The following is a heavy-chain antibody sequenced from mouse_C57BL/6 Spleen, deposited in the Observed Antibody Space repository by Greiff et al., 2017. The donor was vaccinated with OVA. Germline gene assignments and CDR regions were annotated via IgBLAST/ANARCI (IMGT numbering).Heavy chain of an antibody. CDR2: ISDGGSYT. J-gene: IGHJ4*01. Sequence: EVKLMESGGGLVKPGGSLKLSCAASGFTFSSYAMSWVRQTPEKRLEWVATISDGGSYTYYPDNVKGRFTISRDNAKNNLYLQMSHLKSEDTAMYYCARPYGSSYGYAMDYWGQGTSVTVSS. V-gene: IGHV5-4*03. CDR1: GFTFSSYA. CDR3: ARPYGSSYGYAMDY. D-gene: IGHD1-1*01.